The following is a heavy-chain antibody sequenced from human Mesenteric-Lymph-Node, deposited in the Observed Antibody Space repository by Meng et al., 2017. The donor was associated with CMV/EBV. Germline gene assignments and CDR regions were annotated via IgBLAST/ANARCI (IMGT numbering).Heavy chain of an antibody. D-gene: IGHD3-22*01. Sequence: GESLKISCVASGFIFSTSIMHWVRQAPGKGLEYVSLISGDGRITYYADSVKGRFTISRDNAKNTLYLHMNSLRAEDTAVYYCAVTYYYDSGGYSHYDYWGQGTLVTVSS. CDR3: AVTYYYDSGGYSHYDY. CDR2: ISGDGRIT. J-gene: IGHJ4*02. V-gene: IGHV3-64*02. CDR1: GFIFSTSI.